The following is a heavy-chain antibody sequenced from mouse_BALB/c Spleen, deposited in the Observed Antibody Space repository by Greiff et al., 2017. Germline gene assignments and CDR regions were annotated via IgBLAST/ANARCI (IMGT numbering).Heavy chain of an antibody. CDR2: ISSGGSYT. CDR3: TRGRAMITTWYFDV. CDR1: GFTFSSYT. Sequence: EVQRVESGGGLVKPGGSLKLSCAASGFTFSSYTMSWVRQTPEKRLEWVATISSGGSYTYYPDSVKGRFTISRDNAKNTLYLQMSSLKSEDTAMYYGTRGRAMITTWYFDVWGAGTTVTVSS. D-gene: IGHD2-4*01. J-gene: IGHJ1*01. V-gene: IGHV5-6-4*01.